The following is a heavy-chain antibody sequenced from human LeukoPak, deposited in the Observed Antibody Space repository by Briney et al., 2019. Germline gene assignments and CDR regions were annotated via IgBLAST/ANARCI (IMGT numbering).Heavy chain of an antibody. Sequence: ASVKVSCKASGGTFSSYAISWVRQAPGQGLEWMGGILPIFGTANYAQKFQGRVTITTDESTSTAYMELSSLRSEDTAVYYCASVRAVAGTHDYWGQGTLVTVSS. CDR2: ILPIFGTA. CDR1: GGTFSSYA. V-gene: IGHV1-69*05. D-gene: IGHD6-19*01. CDR3: ASVRAVAGTHDY. J-gene: IGHJ4*02.